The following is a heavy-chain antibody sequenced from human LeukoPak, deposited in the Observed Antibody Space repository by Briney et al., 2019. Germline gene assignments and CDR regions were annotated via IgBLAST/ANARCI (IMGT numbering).Heavy chain of an antibody. CDR3: ATTLGGHYFDY. CDR1: GYSITIAYY. J-gene: IGHJ4*02. Sequence: PSETLSLTCGVSGYSITIAYYWGWIRQPPGKGLEWIGSIYYSGSTYYNPSLKSRVTISVDTSKNQFSLKLSSVTAADTAVYYCATTLGGHYFDYWGQGTLVTVSS. D-gene: IGHD3-16*01. CDR2: IYYSGST. V-gene: IGHV4-38-2*01.